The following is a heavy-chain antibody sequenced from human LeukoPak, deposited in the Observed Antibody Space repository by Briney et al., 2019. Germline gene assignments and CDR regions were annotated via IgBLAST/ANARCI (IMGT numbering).Heavy chain of an antibody. J-gene: IGHJ4*02. CDR1: GCTFSSYA. V-gene: IGHV1-18*01. Sequence: ASVKDSCKASGCTFSSYAISWVRQAPGQGLEWMGWISAYNGNTNYAQKLQGRVTMTTDTSTSTAYMELRSLRSDDTAVYYCARDGSSDGEYFDYWGQGTLVTVSS. CDR2: ISAYNGNT. CDR3: ARDGSSDGEYFDY. D-gene: IGHD6-6*01.